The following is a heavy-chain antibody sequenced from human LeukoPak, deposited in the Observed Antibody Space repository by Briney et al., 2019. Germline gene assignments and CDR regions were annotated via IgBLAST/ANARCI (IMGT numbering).Heavy chain of an antibody. V-gene: IGHV3-15*01. CDR2: IKSKTDGGTT. Sequence: GGSLRLSCAASGFTFSNAWMSWVRQAPGKGLEWVGRIKSKTDGGTTDYAAPVKGRFTISRDDSKNTLYLQMNSLKTEDTAVYYCTHCGGDCYSLDYWGQGTLVTVSS. CDR3: THCGGDCYSLDY. D-gene: IGHD2-21*02. CDR1: GFTFSNAW. J-gene: IGHJ4*02.